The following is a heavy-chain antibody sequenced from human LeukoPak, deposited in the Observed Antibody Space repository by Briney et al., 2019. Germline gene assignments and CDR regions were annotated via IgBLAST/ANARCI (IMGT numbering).Heavy chain of an antibody. CDR2: TYYRSKWYN. CDR3: ARDPFGSSSWYSTEGNYYGMDV. V-gene: IGHV6-1*01. D-gene: IGHD6-13*01. J-gene: IGHJ6*02. CDR1: GDSVYSNSAA. Sequence: SQTLSLTCAISGDSVYSNSAAWNWIRQSPSRGLEWLGRTYYRSKWYNDYAVSVKSRITINPDTSKNQFSLQLNSVTPEDTAVYYCARDPFGSSSWYSTEGNYYGMDVWGQGTTVTVSS.